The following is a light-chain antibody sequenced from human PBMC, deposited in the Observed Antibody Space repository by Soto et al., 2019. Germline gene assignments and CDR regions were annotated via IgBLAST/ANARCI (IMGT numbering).Light chain of an antibody. J-gene: IGKJ3*01. CDR3: QQSYSTPMG. V-gene: IGKV1-39*01. CDR2: AAS. Sequence: DIQSIKSTSSLSASVGDRVTITCRASQSISSYLNWYQQKPGKAPKLLIYAASSLQSGVPSRFSGSGSGTDFTLTISSLQPEDFATYYCQQSYSTPMGFGPGTKVDIK. CDR1: QSISSY.